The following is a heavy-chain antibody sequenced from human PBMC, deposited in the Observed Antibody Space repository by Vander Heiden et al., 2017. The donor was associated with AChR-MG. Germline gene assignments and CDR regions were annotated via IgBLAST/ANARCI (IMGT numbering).Heavy chain of an antibody. V-gene: IGHV4-34*01. D-gene: IGHD2-15*01. Sequence: QVQLQQWGAGLLKPSETLSLTCAVYGGSFSGYYWSWIRQPPGKGLEWIGEINHSGSTNYNPSLKSRVTISVDTSKNQFSLKLSSVTAADTAVYYCARGRAGYCSGGSCYSGVGRYYYYGMDVWGQGTTVTVSS. CDR1: GGSFSGYY. J-gene: IGHJ6*02. CDR2: INHSGST. CDR3: ARGRAGYCSGGSCYSGVGRYYYYGMDV.